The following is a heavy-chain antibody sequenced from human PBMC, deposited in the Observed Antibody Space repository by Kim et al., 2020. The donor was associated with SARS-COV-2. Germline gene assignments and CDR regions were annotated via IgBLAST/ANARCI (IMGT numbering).Heavy chain of an antibody. D-gene: IGHD3-3*01. CDR2: IKSKTDGGTT. J-gene: IGHJ4*02. CDR3: TTGIVGITIFGVVIKTDY. CDR1: GFTFSNAW. V-gene: IGHV3-15*01. Sequence: RGSLRLSCAASGFTFSNAWMSWVRQAPGKGLEWVGRIKSKTDGGTTDYAAPVKGRFTISRDDSKNTLYLQMNSLKTEDTAVYYCTTGIVGITIFGVVIKTDYWGQGTLVTVSS.